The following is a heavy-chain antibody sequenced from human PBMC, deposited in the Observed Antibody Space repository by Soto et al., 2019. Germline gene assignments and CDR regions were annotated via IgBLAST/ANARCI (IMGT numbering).Heavy chain of an antibody. Sequence: ASVKVSCKASGYTFTGYYMHWVRQAPGQGLEWMGWINPNSGGTNYAQKFQGWVTMTRDTSISTAYMELSRLRSDDTAVYYCARIAFRLNGVEEEEWLLYYFDYWGQGTLVTVSS. CDR1: GYTFTGYY. D-gene: IGHD3-3*01. J-gene: IGHJ4*02. V-gene: IGHV1-2*04. CDR2: INPNSGGT. CDR3: ARIAFRLNGVEEEEWLLYYFDY.